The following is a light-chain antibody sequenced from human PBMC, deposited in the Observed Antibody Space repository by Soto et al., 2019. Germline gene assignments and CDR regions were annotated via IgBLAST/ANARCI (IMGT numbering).Light chain of an antibody. V-gene: IGKV1-27*01. CDR1: QGTSTY. CDR2: AAS. CDR3: QKYNSL. J-gene: IGKJ4*01. Sequence: DIQMTQSPSSLSASVGDRVTITCRASQGTSTYLAGYQQKPGKVPKLLIYAASTLQTGVPSRFSGSGSGTDFTLTISSRQPEDVATYYCQKYNSLFGGGTKVEIK.